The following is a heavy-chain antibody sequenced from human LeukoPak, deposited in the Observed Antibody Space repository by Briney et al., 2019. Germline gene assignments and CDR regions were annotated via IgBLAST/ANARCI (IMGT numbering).Heavy chain of an antibody. J-gene: IGHJ6*02. Sequence: SGKFSSKAPGGAFNSYVITWVRQAPGQGMEWMGGIISIFGTANYSQKFSGRVTITAEGSTRTAYMGLSSLRSEDTAVYYCAREEADNYSNSPVHWYYYYGMDVWGQGTTVTVSS. CDR3: AREEADNYSNSPVHWYYYYGMDV. CDR2: IISIFGTA. D-gene: IGHD4-11*01. CDR1: GGAFNSYV. V-gene: IGHV1-69*01.